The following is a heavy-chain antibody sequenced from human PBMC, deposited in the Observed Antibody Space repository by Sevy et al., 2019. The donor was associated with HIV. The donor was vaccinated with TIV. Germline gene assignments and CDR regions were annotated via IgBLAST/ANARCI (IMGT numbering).Heavy chain of an antibody. D-gene: IGHD3-3*01. CDR1: GYSFNMYG. Sequence: ASVKVSCKTSGYSFNMYGISWVRQAPGQGLEWMGWISAYTGDKDYRQRFRGRVTMTTDASTNTAYKELRRLTSDDTAVYYCARHRPQGVVIIPGSGYHYGADFWGQGTMVTVSS. CDR3: ARHRPQGVVIIPGSGYHYGADF. J-gene: IGHJ6*02. V-gene: IGHV1-18*01. CDR2: ISAYTGDK.